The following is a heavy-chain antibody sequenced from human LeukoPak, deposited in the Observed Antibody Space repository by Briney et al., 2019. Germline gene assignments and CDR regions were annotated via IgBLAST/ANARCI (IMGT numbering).Heavy chain of an antibody. CDR2: IIPIFGTA. D-gene: IGHD2-15*01. CDR1: GGTFSSYA. V-gene: IGHV1-69*05. J-gene: IGHJ5*02. Sequence: SVKVSCKASGGTFSSYAISLVRQAPGQGLEWMGRIIPIFGTANYAQKFQGRVTITTDESTSTAYMELSSLRSEDTAVYYCARSGKVVVAANNWFDPWGQGTLVTVSS. CDR3: ARSGKVVVAANNWFDP.